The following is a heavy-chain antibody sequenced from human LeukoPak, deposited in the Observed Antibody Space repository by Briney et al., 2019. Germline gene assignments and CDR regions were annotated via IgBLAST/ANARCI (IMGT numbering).Heavy chain of an antibody. V-gene: IGHV3-21*01. D-gene: IGHD3-3*01. J-gene: IGHJ4*02. Sequence: PSETLSLTCTVSGGSISGSTYYWGWIRQPPGKGLEWVSSISSSSSYIYYADSVKGRFTISRDNAKNSLYLQMNSLRAEDTAVYYCARDRPYYDFWSGYPNPFDYWGQGTLVTVSS. CDR1: GGSISGSTYY. CDR2: ISSSSSYI. CDR3: ARDRPYYDFWSGYPNPFDY.